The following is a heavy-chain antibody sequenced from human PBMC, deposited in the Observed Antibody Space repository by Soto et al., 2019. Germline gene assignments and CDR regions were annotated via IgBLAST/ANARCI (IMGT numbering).Heavy chain of an antibody. D-gene: IGHD2-2*01. J-gene: IGHJ4*02. CDR1: GGTFSSYA. CDR3: ARVNYSYCSSTSCHAYYFDY. CDR2: IIPIFGTA. Sequence: QVQLVQSGAEVKKPGSSVKVSCKASGGTFSSYAISWVRQAPGQGLEWMGGIIPIFGTANYAQKFQGRVTITADESTSTAYMELSSLRSEDTAVYYCARVNYSYCSSTSCHAYYFDYWGQGTLVTVSS. V-gene: IGHV1-69*01.